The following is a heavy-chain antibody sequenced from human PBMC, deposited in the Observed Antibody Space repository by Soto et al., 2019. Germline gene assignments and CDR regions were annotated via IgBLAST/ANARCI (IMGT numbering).Heavy chain of an antibody. V-gene: IGHV1-2*04. CDR3: ARSSLGYCSSTSCCGNWFDA. J-gene: IGHJ5*02. D-gene: IGHD2-2*01. Sequence: ASVKVSCKASGYTFTVYYMHWVRQAPGQGLEWMGWINPNSGGTNYAQKFQGWVTMTRDTSISTAYMELSRLRSDDTAVYYCARSSLGYCSSTSCCGNWFDAWGQGTLVTVSS. CDR1: GYTFTVYY. CDR2: INPNSGGT.